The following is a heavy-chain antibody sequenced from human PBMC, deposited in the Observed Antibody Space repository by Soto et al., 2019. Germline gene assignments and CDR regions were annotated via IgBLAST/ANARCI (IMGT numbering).Heavy chain of an antibody. Sequence: SVKVSCKASGGTFSSYAISWVRQAPGQGLEWMGGIIPIFGTANYAQKFQGRVTITADESTSTAYMELSSLRSEDTAVYYCARDRSPGAAAGYYYYGMDVWGQGTTVTVSS. CDR2: IIPIFGTA. CDR3: ARDRSPGAAAGYYYYGMDV. D-gene: IGHD6-13*01. V-gene: IGHV1-69*13. J-gene: IGHJ6*02. CDR1: GGTFSSYA.